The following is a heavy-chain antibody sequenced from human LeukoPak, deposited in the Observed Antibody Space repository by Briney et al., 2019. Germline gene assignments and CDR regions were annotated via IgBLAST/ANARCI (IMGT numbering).Heavy chain of an antibody. V-gene: IGHV4-59*10. Sequence: SETLSLTCAVYGGSFSGYYWSWIRQPAGKGLEWIGRIYSSGSTNYNPSLKSRVTMSVDTSMNQISLKLSSVAAADTAVYYCARNWFLDYWGQGILVTVSS. CDR2: IYSSGST. CDR1: GGSFSGYY. D-gene: IGHD3-9*01. CDR3: ARNWFLDY. J-gene: IGHJ4*02.